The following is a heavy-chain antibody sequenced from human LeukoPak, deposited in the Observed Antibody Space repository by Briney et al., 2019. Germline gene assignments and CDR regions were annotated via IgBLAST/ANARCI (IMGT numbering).Heavy chain of an antibody. CDR3: AREYYDYYEGFDY. V-gene: IGHV3-7*05. Sequence: GGSLRLSCAASGFTFSSYWMSWVRQAPGKGLEWVANIKQDGSEEVYVDSVKGRFTISRDNAKNSLFLQMNTLRAEDTAVYFCAREYYDYYEGFDYWGQGTLVTVSS. CDR1: GFTFSSYW. J-gene: IGHJ4*02. D-gene: IGHD3-22*01. CDR2: IKQDGSEE.